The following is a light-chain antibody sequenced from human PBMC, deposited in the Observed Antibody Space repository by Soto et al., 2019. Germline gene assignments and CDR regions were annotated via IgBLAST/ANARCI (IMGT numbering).Light chain of an antibody. CDR3: SSYTTSSTVV. CDR1: SSDVGGYNF. CDR2: EVS. V-gene: IGLV2-14*03. Sequence: SVLTQPASVFGSPGQSITISCTGTSSDVGGYNFVSWYQQYPGKAPKLMIYEVSNRPSGVSNRFSGSKSGNTASLTISGLQPEDEADYYCSSYTTSSTVVFGTGTKVTVL. J-gene: IGLJ1*01.